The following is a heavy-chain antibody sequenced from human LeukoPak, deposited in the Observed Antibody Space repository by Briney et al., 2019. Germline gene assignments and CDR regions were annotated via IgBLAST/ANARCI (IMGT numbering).Heavy chain of an antibody. V-gene: IGHV3-23*01. CDR3: AKDVYGDYGGLDY. D-gene: IGHD4-17*01. Sequence: GQSLSLSCAASGFTFSTYALRWVRQAPGRGREWVSGIRGSDGSTYYADSVKGRFAITRDNSKNTLYLQMNSLRAEDTAVYYCAKDVYGDYGGLDYWGQGTLVTVSS. CDR1: GFTFSTYA. CDR2: IRGSDGST. J-gene: IGHJ4*02.